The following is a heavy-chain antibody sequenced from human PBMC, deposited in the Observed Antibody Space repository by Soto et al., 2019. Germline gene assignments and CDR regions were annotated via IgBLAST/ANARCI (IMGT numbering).Heavy chain of an antibody. V-gene: IGHV4-34*01. CDR3: ARESHDILTGPPWVWYFDL. CDR1: GGSFSGYY. Sequence: QVQLQQWGAGPLRTLETLSLTCGVSGGSFSGYYWAWIRQSPGKGLEWIGEINDRGSINYNPSLKSRVRISVDTSKNHYSLNLRSVTAADTAVYYCARESHDILTGPPWVWYFDLWGRGTLVTVSS. D-gene: IGHD3-9*01. CDR2: INDRGSI. J-gene: IGHJ2*01.